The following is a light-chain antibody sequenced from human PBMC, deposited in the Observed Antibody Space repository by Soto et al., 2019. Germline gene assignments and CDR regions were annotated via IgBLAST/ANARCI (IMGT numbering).Light chain of an antibody. CDR2: DVR. V-gene: IGLV2-14*03. CDR3: SSYTSSNTVL. Sequence: QSALTQPASVSGSPGHSITISCTGTSSDVGTYNYVSWYQQYPGKAPKLMIYDVRNRPSGVSNRFSGSKSGNTASLTISGLQAEDEADYYCSSYTSSNTVLFGGGTKLTVL. J-gene: IGLJ2*01. CDR1: SSDVGTYNY.